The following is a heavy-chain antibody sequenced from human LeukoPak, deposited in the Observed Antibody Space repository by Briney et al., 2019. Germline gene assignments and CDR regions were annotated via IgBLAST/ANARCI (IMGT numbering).Heavy chain of an antibody. J-gene: IGHJ3*02. D-gene: IGHD3-10*01. Sequence: ASVKVFCKASGYTFTGYYMHWVRQAPGQGLEWMGWINPNSGGTNYAQKFQGRVTMTRDTSISTAYMELSRLRPDDTAVYYCAREAPRGAFDIWGQGTMVTVSS. V-gene: IGHV1-2*02. CDR3: AREAPRGAFDI. CDR2: INPNSGGT. CDR1: GYTFTGYY.